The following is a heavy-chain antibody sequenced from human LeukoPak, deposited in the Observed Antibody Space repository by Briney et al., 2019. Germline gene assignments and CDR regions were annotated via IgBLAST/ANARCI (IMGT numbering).Heavy chain of an antibody. V-gene: IGHV1-69*06. Sequence: SVKVSCKASGCTFTNNYMHWVRQAPGQGLEWMGGIIPIFGTTNYAQKFQDRVTITADKSTSTAYMELSSLRSEDTAVYYCARVVGLTGYSSSWYSGYYYYMDVWGKGTMVTVSS. CDR1: GCTFTNNY. CDR2: IIPIFGTT. D-gene: IGHD6-13*01. J-gene: IGHJ6*03. CDR3: ARVVGLTGYSSSWYSGYYYYMDV.